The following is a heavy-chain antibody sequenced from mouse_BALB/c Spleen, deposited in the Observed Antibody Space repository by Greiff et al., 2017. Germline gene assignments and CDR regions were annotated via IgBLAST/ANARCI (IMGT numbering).Heavy chain of an antibody. CDR2: ISSGSSTI. CDR3: ASGPWFAY. J-gene: IGHJ3*01. V-gene: IGHV5-17*02. CDR1: GFTFSSFG. D-gene: IGHD4-1*01. Sequence: EVQRVESGGGLVQPGGSRKLSCAASGFTFSSFGMHWVRQAPEKGLEWVAYISSGSSTIYYADTVKGRFTISRDNPKNTLFLQMTSLRSEDTAMYYCASGPWFAYWGQGTLVTVSA.